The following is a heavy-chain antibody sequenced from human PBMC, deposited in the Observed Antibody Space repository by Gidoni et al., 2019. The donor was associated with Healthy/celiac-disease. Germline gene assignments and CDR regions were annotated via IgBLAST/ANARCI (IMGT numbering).Heavy chain of an antibody. Sequence: TNYNPSLKSRVTISVDTSKNQFSLKLSSVTAADTAVYYCARVVSSTLDYWGQGTLVTVSS. CDR2: T. V-gene: IGHV4-59*01. J-gene: IGHJ4*02. CDR3: ARVVSSTLDY. D-gene: IGHD6-13*01.